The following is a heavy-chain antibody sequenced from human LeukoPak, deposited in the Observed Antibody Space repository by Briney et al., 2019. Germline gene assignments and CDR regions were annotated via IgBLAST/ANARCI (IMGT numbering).Heavy chain of an antibody. CDR1: GFTFSSYG. V-gene: IGHV3-30*18. Sequence: PGRSLRLSCAASGFTFSSYGMHWVRQAPGKGLEWVAVISYDGSNKYYADSVKGRFTISRDNSKNTLYLQMNSLRAEDTALYYCAKGRSLGYGGNWFDPWGQGTLVTVSS. CDR3: AKGRSLGYGGNWFDP. J-gene: IGHJ5*02. CDR2: ISYDGSNK. D-gene: IGHD4-23*01.